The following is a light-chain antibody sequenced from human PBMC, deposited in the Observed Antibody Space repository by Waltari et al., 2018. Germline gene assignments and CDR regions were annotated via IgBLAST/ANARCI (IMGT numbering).Light chain of an antibody. CDR3: SVWDDRLTEPL. CDR1: SSNIGNNY. Sequence: QSDLTQPPSASGAPGQSVHISCSGTSSNIGNNYVYWYQHLSGEAPKLLIYNTYHRPSGVPVRFAGSKSGTSASLAISGLQAKDEANYYCSVWDDRLTEPLFGGGTRLTVL. CDR2: NTY. J-gene: IGLJ2*01. V-gene: IGLV1-47*02.